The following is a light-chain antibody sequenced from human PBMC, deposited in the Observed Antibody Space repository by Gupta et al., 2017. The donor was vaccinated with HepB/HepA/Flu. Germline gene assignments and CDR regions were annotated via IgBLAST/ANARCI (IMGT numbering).Light chain of an antibody. Sequence: QSLLTQPPSASATRVRRVTISCSGSSSNIGNNDVYWYQQLPGTAPKFLTYSNNQRPSGVPDRFSGSKSGTSASLAISGLQAEDEADYYCASWDDSLNSWVFGGGTKLTVL. V-gene: IGLV1-47*02. CDR3: ASWDDSLNSWV. J-gene: IGLJ3*02. CDR1: SSNIGNND. CDR2: SNN.